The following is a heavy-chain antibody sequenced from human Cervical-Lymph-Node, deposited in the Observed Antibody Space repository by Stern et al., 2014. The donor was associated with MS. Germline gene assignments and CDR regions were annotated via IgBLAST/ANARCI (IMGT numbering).Heavy chain of an antibody. CDR3: ARGRQYYYASGSSPPDAFDI. CDR2: IYYSGST. D-gene: IGHD3-10*01. V-gene: IGHV4-31*03. J-gene: IGHJ3*02. Sequence: VHLVESGPGLVKPSQTLSLTCTVSGGSISSGADYWNWIRQHPGKGLEWIGYIYYSGSTEYNPSLKRRVIISADTSKKQFSLKLRSVTAADTAVYYCARGRQYYYASGSSPPDAFDIWGQGTMVTVSS. CDR1: GGSISSGADY.